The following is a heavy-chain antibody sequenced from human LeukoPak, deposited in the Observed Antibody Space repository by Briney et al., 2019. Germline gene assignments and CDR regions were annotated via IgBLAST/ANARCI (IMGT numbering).Heavy chain of an antibody. J-gene: IGHJ4*02. CDR2: IGGSSSSL. D-gene: IGHD3-3*01. CDR1: GFTFSIYS. V-gene: IGHV3-21*01. CDR3: ATEGQRVHPYYDFWNGFFR. Sequence: GGSLRLSCAASGFTFSIYSMNWVRQAPGKGLEWVSSIGGSSSSLYYAESVKGRFTISRDNARNSLYLQMNSLRAEDTAVYYCATEGQRVHPYYDFWNGFFRWGQGALVTVSP.